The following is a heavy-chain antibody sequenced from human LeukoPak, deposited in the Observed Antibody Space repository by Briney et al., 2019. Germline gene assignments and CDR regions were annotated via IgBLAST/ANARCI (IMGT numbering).Heavy chain of an antibody. D-gene: IGHD3-10*01. CDR1: GFTFSSYE. CDR2: ISSSGSTI. J-gene: IGHJ4*02. V-gene: IGHV3-48*03. Sequence: PGGSLRLSCAASGFTFSSYEMNWVRQAPGKGLERVSYISSSGSTIYYADSVKGRFTISRDNAKNSLYLQMNSLRAEDTAVYYCASMVRGNFDYWGQGTLVTVSS. CDR3: ASMVRGNFDY.